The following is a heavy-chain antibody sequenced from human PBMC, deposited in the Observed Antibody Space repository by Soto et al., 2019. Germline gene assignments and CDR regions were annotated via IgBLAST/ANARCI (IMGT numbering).Heavy chain of an antibody. Sequence: SETLSLTCTVSGGSISSSSYYWGWIRQPPGKGLEWIGSIYYSGSTYYNPSLKSRVTISVDTSKNQFSLKLSSVTAADTAVYYCARLYCSGGSCYLADYWGQGTLVTVSS. J-gene: IGHJ4*02. V-gene: IGHV4-39*01. CDR3: ARLYCSGGSCYLADY. CDR1: GGSISSSSYY. CDR2: IYYSGST. D-gene: IGHD2-15*01.